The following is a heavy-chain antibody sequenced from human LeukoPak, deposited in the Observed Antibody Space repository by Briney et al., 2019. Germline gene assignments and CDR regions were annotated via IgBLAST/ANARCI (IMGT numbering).Heavy chain of an antibody. D-gene: IGHD3-22*01. CDR1: GFSFSDYG. V-gene: IGHV3-30*02. J-gene: IGHJ6*03. CDR2: IRYNGDNK. Sequence: PGGSLRLSCEASGFSFSDYGMHWVRQAPGKGLEWVAFIRYNGDNKYYADSVKGRFTVSRDNTQSTLYLQMNSLRVEDTAVYYCAKPVVIRSTDYFYYYIHVWGKGTTVTVSS. CDR3: AKPVVIRSTDYFYYYIHV.